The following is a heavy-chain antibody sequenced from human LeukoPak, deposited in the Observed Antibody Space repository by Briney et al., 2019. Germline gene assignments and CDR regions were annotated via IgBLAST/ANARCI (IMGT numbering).Heavy chain of an antibody. V-gene: IGHV3-30*02. D-gene: IGHD5-18*01. CDR1: GFTFSSYG. CDR2: IRYDGSNK. Sequence: GGSLRLSCAASGFTFSSYGMHWVRQAPGKGLEWVAFIRYDGSNKYYADSVKGRFTISRDNSKNTLYLQMNSLRAEDTAVYYCAKVSTTGYSYGLYYFDYWGQGTLVTVSS. J-gene: IGHJ4*02. CDR3: AKVSTTGYSYGLYYFDY.